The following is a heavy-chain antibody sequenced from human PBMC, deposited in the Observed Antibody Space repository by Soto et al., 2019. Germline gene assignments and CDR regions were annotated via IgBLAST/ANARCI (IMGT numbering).Heavy chain of an antibody. CDR3: AKVFSRTNCYGRCSYAMDV. CDR1: GFTFRSYA. V-gene: IGHV3-23*01. D-gene: IGHD2-2*01. Sequence: GSLSVSCEASGFTFRSYAMSWVRQAPGKGLEWVSAISGSGGTTYYAESVKGRLTISRDISKNTLYLQVNRLRDEDTAIYYCAKVFSRTNCYGRCSYAMDVWGQGTTVTVSS. CDR2: ISGSGGTT. J-gene: IGHJ6*02.